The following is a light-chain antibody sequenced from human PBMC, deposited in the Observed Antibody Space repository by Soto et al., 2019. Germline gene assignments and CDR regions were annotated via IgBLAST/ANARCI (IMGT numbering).Light chain of an antibody. J-gene: IGKJ5*01. CDR2: GAS. V-gene: IGKV3-11*01. CDR1: QSVHTF. CDR3: HQRSNWPPDT. Sequence: IVLTQSPDTLSLSPGEGASLSCRASQSVHTFLAWYQQKPGQPPRLLIYGASTRAPGVPARFSGRGSGTDFTLTITSLEPEDFAVYYCHQRSNWPPDTFGQGTRLEIK.